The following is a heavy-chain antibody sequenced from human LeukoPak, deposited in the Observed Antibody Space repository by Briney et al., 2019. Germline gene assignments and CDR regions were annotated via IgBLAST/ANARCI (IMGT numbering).Heavy chain of an antibody. CDR2: LNQDGSEK. D-gene: IGHD6-19*01. J-gene: IGHJ4*02. CDR1: GFTFSTYW. CDR3: ARAGSSGSVDY. V-gene: IGHV3-7*03. Sequence: PGGSLRLSCAASGFTFSTYWMSWVRQAPGKGLEWVAILNQDGSEKYYVDSVKGRFTISRDNAKNPLCLQMNSLRAEDAAIYYCARAGSSGSVDYWGQGTLVTVSS.